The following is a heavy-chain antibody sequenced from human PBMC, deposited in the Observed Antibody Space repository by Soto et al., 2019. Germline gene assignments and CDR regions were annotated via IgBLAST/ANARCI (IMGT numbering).Heavy chain of an antibody. V-gene: IGHV3-23*01. CDR1: GFTFSTYA. D-gene: IGHD2-15*01. Sequence: GGSLRLSCAASGFTFSTYAMSWVRQAPGKGLEWVSSLSGSGGNTYYADSVKGRFTISRDNSKTTLYLQMNSLRAEDTAVYYCAKDQEVVAAVSHLDHWGQEPWSPSPQ. CDR2: LSGSGGNT. CDR3: AKDQEVVAAVSHLDH. J-gene: IGHJ4*01.